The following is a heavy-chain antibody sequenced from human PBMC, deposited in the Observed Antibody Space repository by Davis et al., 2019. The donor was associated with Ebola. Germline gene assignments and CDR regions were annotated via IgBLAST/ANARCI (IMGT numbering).Heavy chain of an antibody. CDR2: IYPGDSDT. CDR1: GYSFTSYW. Sequence: PGGSLRLSCKGSGYSFTSYWIGWVRQMPGKGLEWMGIIYPGDSDTRYSPSFQGQVTISADKSISTAYLQWSSLKASDTAMYYCARRPLGAGYYYGMDVWGQGTTVTVSS. CDR3: ARRPLGAGYYYGMDV. D-gene: IGHD4/OR15-4a*01. V-gene: IGHV5-51*01. J-gene: IGHJ6*02.